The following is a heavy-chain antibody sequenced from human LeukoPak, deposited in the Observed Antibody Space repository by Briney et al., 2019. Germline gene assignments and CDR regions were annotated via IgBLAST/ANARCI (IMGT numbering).Heavy chain of an antibody. D-gene: IGHD3-22*01. Sequence: SEALSLTCAVYGGSFSGYYWIWIRQPPGKGLEWIGEINHSGSTNYNSSLKSRVIISVDTSKNEFSLKLSSVAAADTAVYYCARGAYDSSGYYYYFDYWGQGTLVTVSS. J-gene: IGHJ4*02. CDR1: GGSFSGYY. CDR2: INHSGST. V-gene: IGHV4-34*01. CDR3: ARGAYDSSGYYYYFDY.